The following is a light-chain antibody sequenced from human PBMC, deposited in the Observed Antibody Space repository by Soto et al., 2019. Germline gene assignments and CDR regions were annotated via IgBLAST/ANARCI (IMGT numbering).Light chain of an antibody. CDR1: QGIGNY. Sequence: DIQMTQSPSSLSTSVGDRVTITCRASQGIGNYLAWYQQKPGKVPKLLIYAASTLQSGVPSRFSGSGSGTDFTLAISGLQPDYVATYYCQKYNTAPLTCGGGTKVEIK. J-gene: IGKJ4*02. V-gene: IGKV1-27*01. CDR2: AAS. CDR3: QKYNTAPLT.